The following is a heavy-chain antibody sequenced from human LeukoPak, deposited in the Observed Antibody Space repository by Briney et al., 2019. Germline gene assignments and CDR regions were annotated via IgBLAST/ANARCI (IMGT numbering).Heavy chain of an antibody. Sequence: PGGSLRLSCAASGFTFSSYWMSWVRQAPGKGLEWVANIEQDGSEKYYVDSVKGRFTISRDNAKNSLYLQMNSLRAEDTAVYYCARLGAPYYYDSSGYYHDYWGQGALVTVSS. CDR2: IEQDGSEK. V-gene: IGHV3-7*01. J-gene: IGHJ4*02. D-gene: IGHD3-22*01. CDR1: GFTFSSYW. CDR3: ARLGAPYYYDSSGYYHDY.